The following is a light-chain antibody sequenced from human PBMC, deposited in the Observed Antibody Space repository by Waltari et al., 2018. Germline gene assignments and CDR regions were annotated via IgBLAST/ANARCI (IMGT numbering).Light chain of an antibody. CDR3: MQALQGFT. V-gene: IGKV2-28*01. Sequence: DIVMTQSPLSLPVTPGEPASISCTTSPSLLHNPGYNYLAWYLQKPGQSPQLLIYLGSSRASGVPDRFSGSGSGTNFTLKISRVEAEDVGVYYCMQALQGFTFGQGTRLEIK. J-gene: IGKJ5*01. CDR1: PSLLHNPGYNY. CDR2: LGS.